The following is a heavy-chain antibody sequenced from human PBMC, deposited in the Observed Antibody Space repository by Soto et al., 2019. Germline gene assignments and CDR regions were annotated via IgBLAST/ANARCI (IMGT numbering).Heavy chain of an antibody. CDR1: GFTFGDYA. CDR3: TRVVVVPAATGGVASAFDI. D-gene: IGHD2-2*01. CDR2: IRSKAYGGTT. J-gene: IGHJ3*02. Sequence: GGSLRLSCTASGFTFGDYAMSWFRQAPGKGLEWVGFIRSKAYGGTTEYAASVKGRFTISRDDSKSIAYLQMNSLKTEDTAVYYCTRVVVVPAATGGVASAFDIWGQGTMVTVSS. V-gene: IGHV3-49*03.